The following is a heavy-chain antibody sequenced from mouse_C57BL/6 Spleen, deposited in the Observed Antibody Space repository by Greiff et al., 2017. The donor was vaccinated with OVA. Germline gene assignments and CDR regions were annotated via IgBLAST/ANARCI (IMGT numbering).Heavy chain of an antibody. D-gene: IGHD2-1*01. V-gene: IGHV1-15*01. Sequence: QVHVKQSGAELVRPGASVTLSCKASGYTFTDYEMHWVKQTPVHGLEWIGAIDPETGGTAYNQKFKGKAILTADKSSSTAYMELRSLTSEDSAVYYCTYGNYGHFDYWGQGTTLTVSS. CDR1: GYTFTDYE. CDR3: TYGNYGHFDY. CDR2: IDPETGGT. J-gene: IGHJ2*01.